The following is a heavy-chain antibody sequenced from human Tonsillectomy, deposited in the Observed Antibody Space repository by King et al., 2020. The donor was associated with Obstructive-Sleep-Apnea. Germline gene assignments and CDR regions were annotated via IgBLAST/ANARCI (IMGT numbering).Heavy chain of an antibody. D-gene: IGHD3-22*01. Sequence: VQLVESGGGLVQPGGSLRLSCAASGFTVSSNYMSWVRQAPGKGLEWVSVIYSVGSTYYADSGKGRFTISRDNYKNTLYLQMNSLRAEDTAVYYCARAPAPYYYDSSGNPEMDVWGQGTTVTVSS. V-gene: IGHV3-66*01. CDR2: IYSVGST. CDR3: ARAPAPYYYDSSGNPEMDV. CDR1: GFTVSSNY. J-gene: IGHJ6*02.